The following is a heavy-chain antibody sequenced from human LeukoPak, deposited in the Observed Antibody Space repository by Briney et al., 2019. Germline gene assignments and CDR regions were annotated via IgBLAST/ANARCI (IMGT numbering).Heavy chain of an antibody. CDR2: INHSGST. D-gene: IGHD1-26*01. Sequence: SETLSLTCAVYGGSFSGYYWSWIRQPPGKGLEWIGEINHSGSTNYNPSLKSRVTISVDTSKNQFSLKLSSVTAADTAVYYCASLSGSYDAFDIWGQGTMVTVSS. CDR3: ASLSGSYDAFDI. CDR1: GGSFSGYY. J-gene: IGHJ3*02. V-gene: IGHV4-34*01.